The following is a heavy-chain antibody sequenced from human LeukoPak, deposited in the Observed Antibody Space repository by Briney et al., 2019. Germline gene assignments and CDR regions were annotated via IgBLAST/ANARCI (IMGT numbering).Heavy chain of an antibody. CDR2: ISGSGDNT. CDR1: GFAFSSYA. V-gene: IGHV3-23*01. Sequence: HPGGSLRLSCAASGFAFSSYAMSWVRQAPGKGLEWVSAISGSGDNTYYTYSVKGRFTISRDTSKNTLYLQMNSLRADDTAVYYCAIGVLWGQGTLVTVSS. CDR3: AIGVL. J-gene: IGHJ4*02.